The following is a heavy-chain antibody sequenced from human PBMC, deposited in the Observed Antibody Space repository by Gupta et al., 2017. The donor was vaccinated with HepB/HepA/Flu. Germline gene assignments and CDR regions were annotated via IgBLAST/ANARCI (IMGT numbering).Heavy chain of an antibody. CDR3: ARTTLRGYSYGSFGY. V-gene: IGHV1-46*01. J-gene: IGHJ4*02. D-gene: IGHD5-12*01. CDR2: INPSGGST. CDR1: GYTFSTYF. Sequence: QVQLVQSGTEVMKPGVSVKVSCKASGYTFSTYFMNWVRQAPGRGLEWVAMINPSGGSTRYAQKFKGRVTVTRDTSTDTVYMELSSLTSDDTAVYYCARTTLRGYSYGSFGYWGQGTLVTVSS.